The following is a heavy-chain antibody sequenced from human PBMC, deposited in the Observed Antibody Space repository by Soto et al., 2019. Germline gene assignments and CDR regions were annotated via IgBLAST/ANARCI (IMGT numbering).Heavy chain of an antibody. CDR1: GFTFSSYA. Sequence: EVQLLESGGGLVQPGGSLRLSCAASGFTFSSYAMSWVRQAPGKGLEWVSAISGSGGSTYYADSVKVRFTISRDNSKNTLYLQMNSLRAEDTAVYYCAKENLLYYDILTGYSEKGPFDYWGQGTLVTVSS. CDR2: ISGSGGST. J-gene: IGHJ4*02. CDR3: AKENLLYYDILTGYSEKGPFDY. V-gene: IGHV3-23*01. D-gene: IGHD3-9*01.